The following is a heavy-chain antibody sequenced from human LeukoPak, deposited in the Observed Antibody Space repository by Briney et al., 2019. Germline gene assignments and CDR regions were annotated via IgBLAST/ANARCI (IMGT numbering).Heavy chain of an antibody. Sequence: SEALSLTCTVSGGSISSYYWSWIRQPAGKGLEWIGRIYTSGSTNYNPSLKSRVTMSVDTSKNQFSLKLSSVTAADPAVYYCARKDSSGPYFDYWGQGTLVTVSS. D-gene: IGHD6-19*01. CDR1: GGSISSYY. CDR3: ARKDSSGPYFDY. J-gene: IGHJ4*02. V-gene: IGHV4-4*07. CDR2: IYTSGST.